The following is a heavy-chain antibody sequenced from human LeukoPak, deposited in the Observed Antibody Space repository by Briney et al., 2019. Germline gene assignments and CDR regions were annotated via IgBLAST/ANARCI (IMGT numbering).Heavy chain of an antibody. D-gene: IGHD5-24*01. CDR1: GFTFSSYA. CDR3: AKDGRWLQSLYGMDV. CDR2: ISGSGGST. V-gene: IGHV3-23*01. Sequence: GGSLRLSCAASGFTFSSYAMSWVRQAPGKGLEWVSAISGSGGSTYYADSVKGRFTISRDNSKNTLYLQMNSLRDEDTAVYYCAKDGRWLQSLYGMDVWGQGPTVTVSS. J-gene: IGHJ6*02.